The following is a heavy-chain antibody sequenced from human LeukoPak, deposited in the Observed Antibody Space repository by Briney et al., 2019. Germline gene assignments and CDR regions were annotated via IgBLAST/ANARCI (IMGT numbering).Heavy chain of an antibody. J-gene: IGHJ4*02. CDR2: IYQSGNT. D-gene: IGHD6-13*01. CDR1: GYSIRNGYN. V-gene: IGHV4-38-2*02. Sequence: SSETLSLTCTVSGYSIRNGYNWGWIRLSPGRGLEWLGSIYQSGNTYDNPSLKSRVTLSIDTSKNQFPLKLSSVTAADTAVYYCAREAAAGPFAVDYFDYWGQGTLVTVSS. CDR3: AREAAAGPFAVDYFDY.